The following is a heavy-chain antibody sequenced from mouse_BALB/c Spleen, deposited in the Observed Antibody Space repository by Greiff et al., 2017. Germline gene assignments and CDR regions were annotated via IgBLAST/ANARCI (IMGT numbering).Heavy chain of an antibody. Sequence: QVQLQQSGPGLVQPSQSLSITCTVSGFSLTSYGVHWVRQSPGKGLEWLGVIWSGGSTDYNAAFISRLSISKDNSKSQVFFKMTSLQANDTAIYYCARTNYRYDYFDDWGQGTTLTVSA. V-gene: IGHV2-2*02. J-gene: IGHJ2*01. CDR3: ARTNYRYDYFDD. CDR2: IWSGGST. D-gene: IGHD2-14*01. CDR1: GFSLTSYG.